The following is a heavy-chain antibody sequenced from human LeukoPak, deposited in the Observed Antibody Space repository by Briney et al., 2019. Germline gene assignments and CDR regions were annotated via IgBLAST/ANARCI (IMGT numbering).Heavy chain of an antibody. Sequence: GASVKDSCKASGYTFTSYDINWVRQATGQGLEWMGWMNPNSGNTGYAQKFQGRVTMTRNTSISTAYMELSRLRSDDTAVYYCARAEPQIAAAGNWFDPWGQGTLVTVSS. CDR1: GYTFTSYD. J-gene: IGHJ5*02. D-gene: IGHD6-13*01. V-gene: IGHV1-8*01. CDR2: MNPNSGNT. CDR3: ARAEPQIAAAGNWFDP.